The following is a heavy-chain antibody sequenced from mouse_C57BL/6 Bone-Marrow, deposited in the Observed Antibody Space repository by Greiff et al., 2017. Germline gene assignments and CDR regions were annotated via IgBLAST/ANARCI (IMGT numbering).Heavy chain of an antibody. D-gene: IGHD1-1*01. J-gene: IGHJ4*01. V-gene: IGHV1-55*01. CDR1: GYTFTSYW. CDR2: IYPGSGST. Sequence: VQLHQPGAELVTPGASVKMSCKASGYTFTSYWLTWVKQRPGQGLEWIGDIYPGSGSTNYNEKFKSQATLAVDTSSSTAYMQLSSLTSEDSAVYYCARPYGTLYYYAMDYWGQGTSVTGSS. CDR3: ARPYGTLYYYAMDY.